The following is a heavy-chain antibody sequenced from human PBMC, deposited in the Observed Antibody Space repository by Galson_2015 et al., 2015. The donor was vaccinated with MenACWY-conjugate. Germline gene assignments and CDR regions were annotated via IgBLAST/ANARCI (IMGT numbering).Heavy chain of an antibody. CDR3: ARDHWGY. Sequence: SLRLSCAASGFTLSNHDMSWVRQAPGKGLEWISYMSISGTDKYYADSVKGRFTISRDGAENSLYLQMNSLRAEDTAVYYCARDHWGYWGQGTLVTVSS. V-gene: IGHV3-48*03. D-gene: IGHD7-27*01. CDR2: MSISGTDK. J-gene: IGHJ4*02. CDR1: GFTLSNHD.